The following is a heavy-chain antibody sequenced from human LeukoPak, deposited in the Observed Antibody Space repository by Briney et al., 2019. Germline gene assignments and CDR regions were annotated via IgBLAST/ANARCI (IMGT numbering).Heavy chain of an antibody. CDR3: AKPRSGYHGGFDY. CDR1: GFTFSSYT. J-gene: IGHJ4*02. D-gene: IGHD3-22*01. Sequence: GGSLRLSCAASGFTFSSYTINWVRQAPGKGLEWVSSITSSSSYIYYADSVKGRFAISRDNAKNSLYLQMNSPRAEDTAVYYCAKPRSGYHGGFDYWGQGTLVTVSS. CDR2: ITSSSSYI. V-gene: IGHV3-21*01.